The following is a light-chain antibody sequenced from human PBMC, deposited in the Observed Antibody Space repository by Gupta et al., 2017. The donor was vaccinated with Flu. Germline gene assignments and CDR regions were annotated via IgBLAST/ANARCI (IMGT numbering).Light chain of an antibody. J-gene: IGKJ4*01. CDR1: QSVNSN. CDR3: QQYYDWPLA. V-gene: IGKV3-15*01. CDR2: GAS. Sequence: SGSPGERAALSCRTSQSVNSNLAWYQQKPGQAPRLLIHGASTRAIGIPDRFSGSGFGTEFTLTISSLQSEDFAVYYCQQYYDWPLAFGGGTKVGT.